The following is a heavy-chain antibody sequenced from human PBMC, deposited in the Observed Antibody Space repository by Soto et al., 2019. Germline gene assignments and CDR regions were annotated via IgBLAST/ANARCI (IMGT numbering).Heavy chain of an antibody. CDR2: IKQDGSEK. V-gene: IGHV3-7*03. J-gene: IGHJ4*02. D-gene: IGHD3-16*01. CDR3: AAWGWARRAFDY. Sequence: GGSLRLSCAASGFTFSSYWMSWVRQAPGKGLEWVANIKQDGSEKYYVDSVKGRFTISRDNAKNSLYLQMNSLRAEDAAVYYCAAWGWARRAFDYWGQGTLVTVSS. CDR1: GFTFSSYW.